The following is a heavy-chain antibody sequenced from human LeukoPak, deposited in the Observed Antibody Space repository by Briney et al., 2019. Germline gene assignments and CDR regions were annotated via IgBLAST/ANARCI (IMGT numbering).Heavy chain of an antibody. D-gene: IGHD4-17*01. Sequence: PGGSLRLSCAASGFTVSSNYMSWVRQAPGKGLEWVSVIYSGGSTYYADSVKGRFTISRDNAKNSLYLQMNSLRAEDTAVYYCARLYDYGDYVFFDWGQGTLVTVSS. CDR3: ARLYDYGDYVFFD. V-gene: IGHV3-53*01. CDR2: IYSGGST. CDR1: GFTVSSNY. J-gene: IGHJ4*02.